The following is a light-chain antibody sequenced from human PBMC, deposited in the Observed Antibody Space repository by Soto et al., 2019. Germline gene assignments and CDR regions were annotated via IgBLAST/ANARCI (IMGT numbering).Light chain of an antibody. J-gene: IGKJ4*01. CDR2: DAS. CDR3: QQFSSYPLT. V-gene: IGKV3-20*01. Sequence: EFVFTQSPGTLSLSPGERATLSCRASHTVRNNYLAWYQQKPGQAPRLLIYDASSRATGIPDRFSGGGSGTDFTLTISRLEPEDFAVYYCQQFSSYPLTFGGGTKVDIK. CDR1: HTVRNNY.